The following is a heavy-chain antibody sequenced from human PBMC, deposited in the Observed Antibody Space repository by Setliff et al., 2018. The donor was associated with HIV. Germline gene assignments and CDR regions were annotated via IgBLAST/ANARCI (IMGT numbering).Heavy chain of an antibody. CDR1: GYSFSSYG. CDR2: MSTDNGNT. CDR3: ARMRGGHNIREGAFDI. V-gene: IGHV1-18*01. D-gene: IGHD1-20*01. Sequence: ASVKVSCKASGYSFSSYGIGWVRLAPGQGLEWMGWMSTDNGNTNYAQKVQGRVTMTTDTGTRTAYMELRSLRSDDTAMYYCARMRGGHNIREGAFDIWGQGTMVTVPS. J-gene: IGHJ3*02.